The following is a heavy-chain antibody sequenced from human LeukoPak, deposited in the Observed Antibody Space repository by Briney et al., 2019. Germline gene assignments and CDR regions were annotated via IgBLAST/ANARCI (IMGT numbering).Heavy chain of an antibody. CDR3: ARGNRPLRPWFDP. V-gene: IGHV1-2*02. J-gene: IGHJ5*02. CDR1: GYIFTGYY. Sequence: ASVKVSCKASGYIFTGYYMHWVRQAPGQGLEWMGWINPNSGDTNYAQKFQGRVTMTRDTSISTAYMELSRLRSDDTAVYYCARGNRPLRPWFDPWGQGTLVTVSS. D-gene: IGHD1-14*01. CDR2: INPNSGDT.